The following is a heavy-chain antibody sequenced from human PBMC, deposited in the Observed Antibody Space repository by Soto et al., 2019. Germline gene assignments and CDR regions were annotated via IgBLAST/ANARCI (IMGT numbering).Heavy chain of an antibody. Sequence: XGSLILSGSAAGFTCSSYAMSWVRQAPGKGLERVSAISGSGGSTYYADSVKGRFTISRDNSKNTLYLQMNSLRAEDTAVYYCAKRDGGLFDYWRQGTLVTVSS. V-gene: IGHV3-23*01. D-gene: IGHD2-15*01. J-gene: IGHJ4*02. CDR1: GFTCSSYA. CDR2: ISGSGGST. CDR3: AKRDGGLFDY.